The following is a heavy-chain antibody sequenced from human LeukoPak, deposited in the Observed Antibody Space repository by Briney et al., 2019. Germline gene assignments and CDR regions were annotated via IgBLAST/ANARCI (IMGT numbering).Heavy chain of an antibody. CDR2: ISSSGSTI. CDR1: GFTFSSYE. D-gene: IGHD2-2*01. V-gene: IGHV3-48*03. Sequence: GSLRLSCAASGFTFSSYEMNWVRQAPGKGLEWVSYISSSGSTIYYADSVKGRFTISRDNAKNSLYLQMNSLRAEDTAVYYCARSGVPAAILIDYWGQGTLVTVSS. CDR3: ARSGVPAAILIDY. J-gene: IGHJ4*02.